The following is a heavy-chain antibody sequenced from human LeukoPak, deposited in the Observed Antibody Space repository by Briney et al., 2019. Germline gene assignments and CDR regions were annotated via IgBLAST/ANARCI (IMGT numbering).Heavy chain of an antibody. Sequence: ASVKVSCKASGYTFTSYGISWVRQAPGQGLEWMGWISAYNGNTNYAQKLQGRVTMTTDTSTSTAYMELRSLRSDDTAVYYCARDLYSSSWYRNWFDPWGQGTLVTVSS. CDR3: ARDLYSSSWYRNWFDP. J-gene: IGHJ5*02. V-gene: IGHV1-18*01. D-gene: IGHD6-13*01. CDR1: GYTFTSYG. CDR2: ISAYNGNT.